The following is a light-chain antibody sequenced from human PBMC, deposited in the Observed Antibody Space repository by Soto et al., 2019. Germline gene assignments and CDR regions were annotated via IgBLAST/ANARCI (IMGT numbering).Light chain of an antibody. Sequence: AIQVTQSPSSLSASVGDRATITCRASQGIRNDLAWCQQKPGRAPKILIYAASSLQSGVPSRFSGSGSGTDFTLTINGLQPEDFATYYCQQAASFPITFGQGTRLEIK. J-gene: IGKJ5*01. CDR1: QGIRND. CDR2: AAS. V-gene: IGKV1-6*01. CDR3: QQAASFPIT.